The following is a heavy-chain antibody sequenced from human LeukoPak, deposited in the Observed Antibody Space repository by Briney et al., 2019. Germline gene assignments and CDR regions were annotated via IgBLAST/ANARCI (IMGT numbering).Heavy chain of an antibody. J-gene: IGHJ1*01. CDR1: GFTFTYAW. D-gene: IGHD1-26*01. Sequence: PGGSLRLSCAASGFTFTYAWMTWVRQAPGKGLEGVGRIKSNPDGGTADYAAPVKGRFTISRDDSRNTPYLQMNNLEIDDTAVYFCSTAVNGSYFDWGQGTLVIVSS. CDR2: IKSNPDGGTA. V-gene: IGHV3-15*01. CDR3: STAVNGSYFD.